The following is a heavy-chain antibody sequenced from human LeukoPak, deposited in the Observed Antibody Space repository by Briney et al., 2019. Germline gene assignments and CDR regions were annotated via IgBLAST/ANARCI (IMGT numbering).Heavy chain of an antibody. J-gene: IGHJ4*02. Sequence: GGSLRLSCAASGFSFSAFWMSWVRQASGKGLEWVANIKVDGSEKNYVDSVKGRFTISRDNAKNSLYLQMNSLRVEDTAVYYCARGGRNLDYWGQGTLVTVSS. D-gene: IGHD1-14*01. CDR2: IKVDGSEK. CDR1: GFSFSAFW. V-gene: IGHV3-7*01. CDR3: ARGGRNLDY.